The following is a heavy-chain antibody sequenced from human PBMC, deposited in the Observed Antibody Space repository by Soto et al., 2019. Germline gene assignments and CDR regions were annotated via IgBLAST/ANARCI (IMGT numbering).Heavy chain of an antibody. CDR1: GGSVRSSKYY. J-gene: IGHJ5*02. D-gene: IGHD1-1*01. CDR2: IDHSGST. Sequence: PSETLSLTCTVSGGSVRSSKYYWSWIRQPPGKGLEWIGYIDHSGSTNYNPSLKSRVTILVDVSKNQFSLRMTSVTAADTAVYYCARDQTEGTTEPHEWFGPWGQGALVTVSS. CDR3: ARDQTEGTTEPHEWFGP. V-gene: IGHV4-61*01.